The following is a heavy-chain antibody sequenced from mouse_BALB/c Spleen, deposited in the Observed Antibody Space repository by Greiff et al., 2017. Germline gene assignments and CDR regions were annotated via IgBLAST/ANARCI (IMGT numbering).Heavy chain of an antibody. V-gene: IGHV1-7*01. CDR3: ARSDGNYPFAY. CDR1: GYTFTSYW. J-gene: IGHJ3*01. CDR2: INPSTGYT. Sequence: QVQLKQSGAELAKPGASVKMSCKASGYTFTSYWMHWVKQRPGQGLEWIGYINPSTGYTEYNQKFKDKATLTADKSSSTAYMQLSSLTSEDSAVYYCARSDGNYPFAYWGQGTLVTVSA. D-gene: IGHD2-1*01.